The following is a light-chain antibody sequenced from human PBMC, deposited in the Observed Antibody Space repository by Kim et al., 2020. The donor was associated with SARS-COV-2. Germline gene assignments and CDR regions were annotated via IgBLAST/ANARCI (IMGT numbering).Light chain of an antibody. V-gene: IGKV3-20*01. Sequence: EIVLTQSPGTLSLSPGERATLSCRASQSISSSYLAWYQQKPGQAPSLLFFGASSRATGIPDRFSGSGSGTDFTLTISRLEPEDFAVYYCQQYGGSYTFGQGTKLEIK. J-gene: IGKJ2*01. CDR3: QQYGGSYT. CDR2: GAS. CDR1: QSISSSY.